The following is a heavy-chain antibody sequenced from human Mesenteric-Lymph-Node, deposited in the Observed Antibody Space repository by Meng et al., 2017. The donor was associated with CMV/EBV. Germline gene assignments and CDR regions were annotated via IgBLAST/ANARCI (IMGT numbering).Heavy chain of an antibody. D-gene: IGHD3-9*01. CDR3: ARGSSYDILTGYFDY. CDR2: INHSGST. Sequence: QVQVHQWGEGLLKPSETLSVTCAVYCGSFSGYYWNWIRQSPEKGLEWIGEINHSGSTTYNPSFTSRIIISVDTSTNQISLNMSSVTAADTAVYYCARGSSYDILTGYFDYWGQGALVTVSS. CDR1: CGSFSGYY. J-gene: IGHJ4*02. V-gene: IGHV4-34*01.